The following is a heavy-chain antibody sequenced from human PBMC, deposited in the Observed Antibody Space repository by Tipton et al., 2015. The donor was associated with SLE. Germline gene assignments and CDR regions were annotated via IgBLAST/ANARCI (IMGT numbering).Heavy chain of an antibody. CDR2: FYHRGTT. Sequence: TLSLTCSVSGHSISSGFYWGWIRQSPGKGLEWIGNFYHRGTTYYNPSLKSRVTISADTSKNHLFLKLTSVTAADTAVYFCARSSSVRTLLWPTFAYWGQGTLVTVSS. D-gene: IGHD2/OR15-2a*01. V-gene: IGHV4-38-2*01. J-gene: IGHJ4*02. CDR3: ARSSSVRTLLWPTFAY. CDR1: GHSISSGFY.